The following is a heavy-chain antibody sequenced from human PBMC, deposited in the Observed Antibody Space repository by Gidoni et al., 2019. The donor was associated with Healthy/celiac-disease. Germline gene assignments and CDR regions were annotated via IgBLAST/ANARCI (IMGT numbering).Heavy chain of an antibody. V-gene: IGHV1-46*01. CDR1: GYNFTSYY. D-gene: IGHD6-13*01. CDR2: INPSGGSP. Sequence: QVQLVQSGAEGKKPGASVKVTCKASGYNFTSYYMHWLRQAPGQGLEWVGIINPSGGSPSYAQKFQGRVTMTRDTSTSTVYMELSSLISEDTAVYYCARDLGIAAAGTGDYWGQGTLVTVSS. J-gene: IGHJ4*02. CDR3: ARDLGIAAAGTGDY.